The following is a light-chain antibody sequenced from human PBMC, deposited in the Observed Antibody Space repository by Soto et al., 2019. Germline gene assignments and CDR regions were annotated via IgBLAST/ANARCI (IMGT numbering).Light chain of an antibody. CDR3: QQYGNSPRYS. CDR2: ATS. Sequence: EIVLTQSPGTLSLSPGERVTLSCTASQSVSSNYLAWYQQKPGQAPRLLIYATSSRATGIPDRFSGSGSGTDFTLTISRLEPEDFAVYYCQQYGNSPRYSFGQGTKLEIK. CDR1: QSVSSNY. V-gene: IGKV3-20*01. J-gene: IGKJ2*03.